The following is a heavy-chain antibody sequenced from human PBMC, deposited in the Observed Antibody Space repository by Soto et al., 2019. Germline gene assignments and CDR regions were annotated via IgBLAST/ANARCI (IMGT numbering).Heavy chain of an antibody. Sequence: PSQTLSLTCAISGDSVSSNSAAWNWIRQSPSRGLEWLGRTYYRSKWYNDYAVSVKSRITINPDTSKNQFSLQLNSVTPEDTAVYYCARVPFYDSSGYYSPYFDYWGQGTLVTVSS. CDR2: TYYRSKWYN. CDR3: ARVPFYDSSGYYSPYFDY. CDR1: GDSVSSNSAA. V-gene: IGHV6-1*01. D-gene: IGHD3-22*01. J-gene: IGHJ4*02.